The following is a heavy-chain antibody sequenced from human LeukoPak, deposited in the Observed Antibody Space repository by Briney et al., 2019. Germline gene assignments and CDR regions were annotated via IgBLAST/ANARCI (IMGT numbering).Heavy chain of an antibody. J-gene: IGHJ1*01. D-gene: IGHD3-9*01. V-gene: IGHV3-23*01. CDR1: GFTFSCYA. Sequence: GGSLRLSCAASGFTFSCYAMSWVRQAPGKGLEWVSAISGSGGSTYYADSVKGRFTISRDNSKNTLYLQMNSLRAEDTAVYYCAKGVGYDILTGYPQHWGQGTLVTVSS. CDR3: AKGVGYDILTGYPQH. CDR2: ISGSGGST.